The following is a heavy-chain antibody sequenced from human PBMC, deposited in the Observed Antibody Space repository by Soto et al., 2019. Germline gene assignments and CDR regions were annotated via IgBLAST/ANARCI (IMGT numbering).Heavy chain of an antibody. Sequence: ASVKVSCKASGYTFTNYGISWVRQAPRQGLEWLGWISTYNGDRDFAQKVQGRVTMTTDTSTTTAYMELRSLRSNDTAVYYCARSRAGGTWEQYPSFYFDYWGQGALVTVSS. V-gene: IGHV1-18*01. CDR1: GYTFTNYG. CDR2: ISTYNGDR. CDR3: ARSRAGGTWEQYPSFYFDY. J-gene: IGHJ4*02. D-gene: IGHD1-26*01.